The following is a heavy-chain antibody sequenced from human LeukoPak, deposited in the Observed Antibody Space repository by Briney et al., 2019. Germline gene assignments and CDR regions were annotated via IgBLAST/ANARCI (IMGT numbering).Heavy chain of an antibody. Sequence: KTGGALRLSCAAPGFTFSNAWMSSVRQAPGKGLEWVGRIKSKTDGGTTDYAAPVKGRFTISRDDSKNTLYLQMNSLKAEDTAVYYCTTCSHGDCSVPNQYYYYGMDVWGQGTTVTVSS. D-gene: IGHD2-21*02. CDR1: GFTFSNAW. CDR2: IKSKTDGGTT. V-gene: IGHV3-15*01. CDR3: TTCSHGDCSVPNQYYYYGMDV. J-gene: IGHJ6*02.